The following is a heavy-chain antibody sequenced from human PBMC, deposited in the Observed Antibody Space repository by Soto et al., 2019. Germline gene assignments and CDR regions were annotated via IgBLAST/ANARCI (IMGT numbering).Heavy chain of an antibody. V-gene: IGHV3-74*01. CDR1: GFTFSSYW. CDR2: INSDGSST. D-gene: IGHD3-9*01. CDR3: ARDQDDILTGYYYYYYMDV. J-gene: IGHJ6*03. Sequence: GGSLRLSCAASGFTFSSYWMHWVRQAPGKGLVWVSRINSDGSSTSYADSVKGRFTISRDNAKNTLYLQMNSLRAEDTAVYYCARDQDDILTGYYYYYYMDVWGKGTTVTVSS.